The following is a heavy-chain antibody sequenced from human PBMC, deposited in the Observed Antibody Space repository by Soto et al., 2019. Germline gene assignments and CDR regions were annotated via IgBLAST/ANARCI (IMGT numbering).Heavy chain of an antibody. CDR3: AKDLNCISTSCYYYYYYGMDV. J-gene: IGHJ6*02. Sequence: QVQLVESGGGVVQPGRSLRLSCAASGFTFSSYGMHWVRQAPGKGLEWVAVISYDGSNKYYADSVKGRFTISRDNSKNTLYLQMNSLRAEDKAVYYCAKDLNCISTSCYYYYYYGMDVWGQGTKVTVSS. V-gene: IGHV3-30*18. D-gene: IGHD2-2*01. CDR2: ISYDGSNK. CDR1: GFTFSSYG.